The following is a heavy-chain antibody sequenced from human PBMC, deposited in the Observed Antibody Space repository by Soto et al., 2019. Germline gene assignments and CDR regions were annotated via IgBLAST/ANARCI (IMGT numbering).Heavy chain of an antibody. J-gene: IGHJ3*02. CDR2: ISGSGGST. CDR1: GFTFSSYA. CDR3: AKDLYPLGSEAKSIAVAASGDAFDI. D-gene: IGHD6-19*01. V-gene: IGHV3-23*01. Sequence: GGSLRLSCAASGFTFSSYAMSWVRQAPGKGLEWVSAISGSGGSTYYADSVKGRFTISRDNSKNTLYLQMNSLRAEDTAVYYCAKDLYPLGSEAKSIAVAASGDAFDIWGQGTMVTVSS.